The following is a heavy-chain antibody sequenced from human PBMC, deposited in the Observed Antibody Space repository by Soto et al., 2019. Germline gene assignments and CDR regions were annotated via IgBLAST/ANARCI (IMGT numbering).Heavy chain of an antibody. V-gene: IGHV3-21*01. Sequence: PGGSLRLSCAASGFTFSSYSMNWVRQAPGKGLEWVSSISSSSSYIYYADSVKGRFTISRDNAKNSLYLQMNSLRAEDTAVYYCARDDDTTRWLPALGWDYYYGMDVWGQGTTVTVSS. CDR2: ISSSSSYI. CDR3: ARDDDTTRWLPALGWDYYYGMDV. J-gene: IGHJ6*02. CDR1: GFTFSSYS. D-gene: IGHD5-12*01.